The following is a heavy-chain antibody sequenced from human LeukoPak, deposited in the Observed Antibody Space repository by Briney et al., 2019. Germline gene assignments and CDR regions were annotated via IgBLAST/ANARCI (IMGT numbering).Heavy chain of an antibody. V-gene: IGHV3-21*01. CDR3: ARDPPYCGGDCYDPGDY. CDR2: ISSSSSYI. J-gene: IGHJ4*02. CDR1: EFTFISYA. Sequence: PGGSLRLSCAASEFTFISYAMSWVRQAPGKGLEWVSSISSSSSYIYYADSVKGRFTISRDNAKNSLYLQMNSLRAEDTAVYYCARDPPYCGGDCYDPGDYWGQGTLVTVSS. D-gene: IGHD2-21*02.